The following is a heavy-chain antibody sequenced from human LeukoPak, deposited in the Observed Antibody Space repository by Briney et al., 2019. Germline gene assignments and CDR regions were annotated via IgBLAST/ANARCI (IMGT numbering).Heavy chain of an antibody. J-gene: IGHJ5*02. Sequence: SETLSLTCTVSGGSISSSSYYWGWIRQPPGKGLEWIGSIYYSGSTYYNPSLKSRVTISVDTSKNQFSLKLSSVTAADTAVYYCARHKRGITMVRWFDPWGQGTLVTVSS. V-gene: IGHV4-39*01. CDR3: ARHKRGITMVRWFDP. D-gene: IGHD3-10*01. CDR1: GGSISSSSYY. CDR2: IYYSGST.